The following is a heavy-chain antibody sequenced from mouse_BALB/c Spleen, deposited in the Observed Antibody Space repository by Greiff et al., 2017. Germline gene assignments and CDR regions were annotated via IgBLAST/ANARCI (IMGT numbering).Heavy chain of an antibody. D-gene: IGHD1-2*01. Sequence: VQLKQSGPELVKPGASVKIPCKASGYTFTDYNMDWVKQSHGKSLEWIGDINPNNGGTIYNQKFKGKATLTVDKSSSTAYMELRSLTSEDTAVYYCARTDYYGHSRFAYWGQGTLVTVSA. CDR2: INPNNGGT. V-gene: IGHV1-18*01. CDR3: ARTDYYGHSRFAY. J-gene: IGHJ3*01. CDR1: GYTFTDYN.